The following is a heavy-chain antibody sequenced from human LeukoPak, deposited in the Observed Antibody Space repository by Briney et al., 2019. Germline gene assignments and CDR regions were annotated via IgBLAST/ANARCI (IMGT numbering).Heavy chain of an antibody. CDR3: AKDQGSAGYFDL. J-gene: IGHJ2*01. V-gene: IGHV3-30*02. CDR1: GFTFSSYG. Sequence: GGSLRLSCAASGFTFSSYGTHWVRQAPGKGLEWVAFIRYDGSNKYYADSVKGRFTISRDNSKNTLYLQMNSLRAEDTAVYYCAKDQGSAGYFDLWGRGTLVTVSS. D-gene: IGHD6-19*01. CDR2: IRYDGSNK.